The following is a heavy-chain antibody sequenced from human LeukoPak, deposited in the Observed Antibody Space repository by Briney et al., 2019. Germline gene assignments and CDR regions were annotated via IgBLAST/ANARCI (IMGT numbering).Heavy chain of an antibody. V-gene: IGHV3-15*01. J-gene: IGHJ4*02. CDR1: GFTFDNAW. CDR3: TTPVRYQLLSYLRGDY. Sequence: PGGSLRLSCAASGFTFDNAWMSWVRQAPGKGLEWVGRIKSKADGGTTDYAAPVKGRFTISRDDSKNTLYLQMNSLKTEDTAVYYCTTPVRYQLLSYLRGDYWGQGTLVTVSS. D-gene: IGHD2-2*01. CDR2: IKSKADGGTT.